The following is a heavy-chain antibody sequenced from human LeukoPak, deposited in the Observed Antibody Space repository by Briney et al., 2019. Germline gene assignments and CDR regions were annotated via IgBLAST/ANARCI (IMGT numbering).Heavy chain of an antibody. Sequence: ASVKVSCKASGYTFTSYYMHWVRQAPGQGLEWMGIINPSGGSTSYAQKFQGRVTMTRDTSTSTVYMELSSLRSEDTAVCYCARDRCSGGSCYLYDYWGQGTLVTVSS. J-gene: IGHJ4*02. D-gene: IGHD2-15*01. CDR1: GYTFTSYY. V-gene: IGHV1-46*01. CDR2: INPSGGST. CDR3: ARDRCSGGSCYLYDY.